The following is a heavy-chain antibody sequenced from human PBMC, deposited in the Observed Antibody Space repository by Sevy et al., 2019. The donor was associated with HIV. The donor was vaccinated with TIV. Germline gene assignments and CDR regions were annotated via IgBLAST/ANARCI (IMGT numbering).Heavy chain of an antibody. V-gene: IGHV1-18*04. CDR1: GYTFNTFG. J-gene: IGHJ6*02. Sequence: ASVKVSCKTSGYTFNTFGINWVRQAPGQGLQWVGWISAYDGNTKFAQNLQGRVSMTTETSMSTVYMERKDLISVDTAVYYGAADSNPLVHGIIITPYYYGMDVWGQGTTVTVSS. CDR2: ISAYDGNT. CDR3: AADSNPLVHGIIITPYYYGMDV. D-gene: IGHD3-10*01.